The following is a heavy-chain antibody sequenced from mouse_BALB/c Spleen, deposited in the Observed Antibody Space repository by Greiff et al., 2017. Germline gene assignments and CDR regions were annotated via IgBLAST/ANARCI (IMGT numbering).Heavy chain of an antibody. CDR3: ARIYYGNYPFAY. D-gene: IGHD2-1*01. CDR2: ISYSGST. Sequence: EVKLMESGPSLVKPSQTLSLTCSVTGDSITSGYWNWIRKFPGNKLEYMGYISYSGSTYYNPSLKSRISITRDTSKNQYYLQLNSVTTEDTATYYCARIYYGNYPFAYWGQGTLVTVSA. V-gene: IGHV3-8*02. J-gene: IGHJ3*01. CDR1: GDSITSGY.